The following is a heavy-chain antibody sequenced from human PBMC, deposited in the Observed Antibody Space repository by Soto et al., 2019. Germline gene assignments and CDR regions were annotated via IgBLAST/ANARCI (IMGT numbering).Heavy chain of an antibody. CDR3: ARVMFSGYYYDGMDV. CDR2: INPKSGGT. Sequence: ASVKVSCKASGYTFTGYYIQWVRQAPGQGLEWMGWINPKSGGTKYAQKFQGRVSMTRDTSISTAYMELSSLRSDDTAVYYCARVMFSGYYYDGMDVWGQGTTVTVSS. J-gene: IGHJ6*02. V-gene: IGHV1-2*02. D-gene: IGHD1-26*01. CDR1: GYTFTGYY.